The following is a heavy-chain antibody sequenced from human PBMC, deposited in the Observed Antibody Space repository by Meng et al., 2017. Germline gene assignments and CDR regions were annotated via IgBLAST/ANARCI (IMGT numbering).Heavy chain of an antibody. CDR2: IIPIFGTA. CDR1: GGTFSSYA. J-gene: IGHJ5*02. D-gene: IGHD4-17*01. CDR3: ARDYGDYAWIAKRWFDP. V-gene: IGHV1-69*01. Sequence: GQLGQSGAEVKRPGSSGKVSCKASGGTFSSYAISWVRQAPGQGLEWMGGIIPIFGTANYAQKFQGRVTITADESTSTAYMELSSLRSEDTAVYYCARDYGDYAWIAKRWFDPWGQGTLVTVSS.